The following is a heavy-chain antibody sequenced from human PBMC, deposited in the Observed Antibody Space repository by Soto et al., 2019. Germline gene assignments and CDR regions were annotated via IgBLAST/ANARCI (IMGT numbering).Heavy chain of an antibody. Sequence: GASVKVSWETSGYAFSAYYMHWLRQAPGQGLEWMGWINPKSGGTLYAQKFQGRVTMTRDTSISTAYMELSRLRSDDTAVYYCARGGTFAYDTSGYSVYWGQGTLVTVSS. CDR2: INPKSGGT. V-gene: IGHV1-2*02. D-gene: IGHD3-22*01. CDR3: ARGGTFAYDTSGYSVY. CDR1: GYAFSAYY. J-gene: IGHJ4*02.